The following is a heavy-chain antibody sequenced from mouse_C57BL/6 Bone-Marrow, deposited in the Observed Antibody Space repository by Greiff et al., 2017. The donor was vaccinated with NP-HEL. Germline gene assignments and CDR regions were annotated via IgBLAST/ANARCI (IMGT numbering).Heavy chain of an antibody. J-gene: IGHJ1*03. CDR3: ARGYDGYYEGV. Sequence: DVQLQESGPGLVKPSQSLSLTCSVTGYSITSGYYWNWIRQFPGNKLEWMGYISYDGSNNYNPSLKNRISITRDTSKNQFFLKLNSVTTEDTATYYCARGYDGYYEGVWGTGTTVTVSS. V-gene: IGHV3-6*01. CDR1: GYSITSGYY. CDR2: ISYDGSN. D-gene: IGHD2-3*01.